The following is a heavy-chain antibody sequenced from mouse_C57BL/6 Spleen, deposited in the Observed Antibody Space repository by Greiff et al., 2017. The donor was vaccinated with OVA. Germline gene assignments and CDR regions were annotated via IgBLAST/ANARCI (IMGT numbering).Heavy chain of an antibody. CDR2: INPSNGGT. J-gene: IGHJ4*01. CDR1: GYTFTSYW. V-gene: IGHV1-53*01. CDR3: ARGYYYAMDY. Sequence: QVQLQQPGTELVKPGASVKLSCTASGYTFTSYWMHWVKQRPGQGLEWIGNINPSNGGTNYNEKFKSKATLTVDKSSSQAYMQLSSLKSEDSAVDYGARGYYYAMDYWGQGTSVTVSS.